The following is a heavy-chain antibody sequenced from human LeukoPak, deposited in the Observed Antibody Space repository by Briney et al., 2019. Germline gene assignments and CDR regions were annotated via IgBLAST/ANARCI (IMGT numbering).Heavy chain of an antibody. V-gene: IGHV4-59*01. D-gene: IGHD6-13*01. CDR3: AREIGSSWYERYYYYYYGMDV. J-gene: IGHJ6*02. Sequence: SETLSLTCTVSGGSISSYYWSWIRQPPGKGLEWIGYIYYGGSTNYNPSLKSRVTISVDTSKNQFSLKLSSVTAADTAVYYCAREIGSSWYERYYYYYYGMDVWGQGTTVTVSS. CDR2: IYYGGST. CDR1: GGSISSYY.